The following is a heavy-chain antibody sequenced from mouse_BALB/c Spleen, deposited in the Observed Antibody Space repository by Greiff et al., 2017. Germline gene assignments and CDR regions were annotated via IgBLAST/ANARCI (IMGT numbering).Heavy chain of an antibody. CDR3: ARLGPDYYGSSS. Sequence: QVQLQQSGAELVRPGTSVKVSCKASGYAFTNYLIEWVKQRPGQGLEWIGVINPGSGGTNYNEKFKGKASITADTSSNTAYLQLSSLTSEDTAVYYCARLGPDYYGSSSWGQGTTLTVSS. CDR1: GYAFTNYL. D-gene: IGHD1-1*01. J-gene: IGHJ2*01. V-gene: IGHV1-54*02. CDR2: INPGSGGT.